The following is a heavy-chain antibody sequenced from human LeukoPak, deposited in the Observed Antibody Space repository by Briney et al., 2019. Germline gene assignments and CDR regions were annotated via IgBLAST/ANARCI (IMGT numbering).Heavy chain of an antibody. D-gene: IGHD3-3*01. Sequence: GGSLRLSCAASGFTFSSYSMNWVRQAPGKGLEWVSYISSSSSTIYYADSVKGRFTISRDDAENSLYLQMNSLRDEDTAVYYCARVHNFWSGYYAYFDYWGQGTLVTVSS. CDR3: ARVHNFWSGYYAYFDY. CDR1: GFTFSSYS. V-gene: IGHV3-48*02. CDR2: ISSSSSTI. J-gene: IGHJ4*02.